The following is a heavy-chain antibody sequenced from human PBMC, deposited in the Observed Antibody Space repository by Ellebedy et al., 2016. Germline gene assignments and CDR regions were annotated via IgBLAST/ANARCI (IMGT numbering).Heavy chain of an antibody. CDR1: GGSITNHY. J-gene: IGHJ4*02. Sequence: SETLSLXXTVSGGSITNHYWIWVRQPPGKGLEYFGYIHYSGATYYNPSLKSRVTISLDTSKKHYSLKLTSVTAADTAVYYCARVQRDTSSWVIDYWGQGTLVSVSS. CDR2: IHYSGAT. V-gene: IGHV4-59*11. CDR3: ARVQRDTSSWVIDY. D-gene: IGHD6-13*01.